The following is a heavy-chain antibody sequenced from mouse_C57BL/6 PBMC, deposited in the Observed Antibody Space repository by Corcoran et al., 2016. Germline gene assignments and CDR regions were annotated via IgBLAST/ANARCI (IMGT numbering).Heavy chain of an antibody. D-gene: IGHD2-4*01. V-gene: IGHV1-66*01. Sequence: QVQLQQSGPELVKPGASVKISCKASGYSFTSYYIHWVKQRPGQGLEWIGWIYPGSGNTKYNEKFKGKATLTADTSSSTAYMQLSSLTSEDSAVYYCARSPYDYLPWFAYWGQGTLVTVSA. CDR2: IYPGSGNT. CDR1: GYSFTSYY. J-gene: IGHJ3*01. CDR3: ARSPYDYLPWFAY.